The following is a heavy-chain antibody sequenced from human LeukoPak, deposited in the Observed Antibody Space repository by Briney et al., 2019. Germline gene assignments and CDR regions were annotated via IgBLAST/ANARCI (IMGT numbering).Heavy chain of an antibody. CDR3: ASLYSSSSFEGDY. J-gene: IGHJ4*02. CDR2: INHSGST. V-gene: IGHV4-34*01. Sequence: SETLSLTCAVYRGSFSGYYWSWIRQPPGKGLEWIGEINHSGSTNYNPSLKSRVTISVDTSKNQFSLKLSSVTAADTAVYYCASLYSSSSFEGDYWGQGTLVTVSS. CDR1: RGSFSGYY. D-gene: IGHD6-6*01.